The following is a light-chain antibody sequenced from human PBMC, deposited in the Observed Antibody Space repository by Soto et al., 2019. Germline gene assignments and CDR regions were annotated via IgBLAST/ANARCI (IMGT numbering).Light chain of an antibody. Sequence: ENGLTQSPGTLSLTPGERATLSCRASQSVSSSYLAWYQQKPGQAPRLLIYDASSRATGIPDRFSGSGSGADFTLTISSLEPEDFAVYFCQQYGSSPRTFGQGTKVEIK. V-gene: IGKV3-20*01. CDR3: QQYGSSPRT. CDR1: QSVSSSY. CDR2: DAS. J-gene: IGKJ1*01.